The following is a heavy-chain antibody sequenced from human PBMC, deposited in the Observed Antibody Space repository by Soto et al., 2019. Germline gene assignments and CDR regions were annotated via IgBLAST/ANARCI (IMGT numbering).Heavy chain of an antibody. V-gene: IGHV6-1*01. CDR3: ARGEQYSGRIFDY. J-gene: IGHJ4*01. CDR1: GDSVSSSSSG. CDR2: TYYRSKWYY. D-gene: IGHD1-26*01. Sequence: SQTLSLPCAITGDSVSSSSSGCSFVRQSPSRGLEWLGRTYYRSKWYYEYAVSVRGRITVNPDTSKNQYSLQLNSVTPEDTAVYFCARGEQYSGRIFDYWGQGTLVTVSS.